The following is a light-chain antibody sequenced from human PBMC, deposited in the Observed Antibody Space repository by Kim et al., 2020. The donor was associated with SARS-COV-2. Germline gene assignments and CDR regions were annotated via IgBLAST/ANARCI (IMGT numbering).Light chain of an antibody. CDR1: SSNIGAVYD. Sequence: VTSSGTGSSSNIGAVYDVHCYQQLPGTAPNLLIYGNSNRPSGVPDRFSGSESGTSASLAITGLQAEDEADYYCQSYDSSLSGSVVFGGGTKLTVL. J-gene: IGLJ2*01. CDR3: QSYDSSLSGSVV. CDR2: GNS. V-gene: IGLV1-40*01.